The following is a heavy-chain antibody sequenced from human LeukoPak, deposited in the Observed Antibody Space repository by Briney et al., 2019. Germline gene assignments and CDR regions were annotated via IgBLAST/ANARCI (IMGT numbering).Heavy chain of an antibody. Sequence: GGTVRLSCAASGFTFSNAWMSWVRQAPGKGLEWVGHIKSKTDGGTKDYAAHVKRRFTISRDDSKNTLYLQMNSLKTEDTAVYYCTTETDYAGNGGDYWGQGTLVTVSS. D-gene: IGHD4-23*01. CDR2: IKSKTDGGTK. CDR1: GFTFSNAW. CDR3: TTETDYAGNGGDY. V-gene: IGHV3-15*01. J-gene: IGHJ4*02.